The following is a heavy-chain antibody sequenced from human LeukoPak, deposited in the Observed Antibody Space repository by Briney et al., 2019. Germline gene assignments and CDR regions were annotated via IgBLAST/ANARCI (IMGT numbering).Heavy chain of an antibody. CDR2: IYKTGST. J-gene: IGHJ4*02. Sequence: SETLSLTCTVSGDSITSGGYYWTWIRLRPGKGLEWIGYIYKTGSTYYNPSLKSRVTMSVDTSRNQFSLKLNSVTAADTAVYYCARDVLRWGQGTLVTVSS. V-gene: IGHV4-31*03. CDR3: ARDVLR. CDR1: GDSITSGGYY.